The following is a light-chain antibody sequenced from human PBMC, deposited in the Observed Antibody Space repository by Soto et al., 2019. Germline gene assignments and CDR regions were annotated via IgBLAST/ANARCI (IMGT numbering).Light chain of an antibody. V-gene: IGKV1-5*03. CDR2: KAS. CDR3: QHYNSYSEA. CDR1: QTISSW. J-gene: IGKJ1*01. Sequence: QMTQSPSTLSGSGGARXNVNCRASQTISSWLAWYQQKPGKAPKLLIYKASTLKSGVPSRFSGSGSGTEFTLTISSLQPDDFATYYCQHYNSYSEAFGQGTKVDIK.